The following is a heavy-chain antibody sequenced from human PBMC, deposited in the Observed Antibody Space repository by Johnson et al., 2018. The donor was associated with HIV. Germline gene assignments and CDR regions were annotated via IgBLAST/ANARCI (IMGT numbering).Heavy chain of an antibody. J-gene: IGHJ3*02. D-gene: IGHD3-10*01. CDR1: GFTFSNAW. Sequence: EQLVESGGGSVKSGGSLRASCAASGFTFSNAWMSWVRQAPGKGLEWVGRVKSKTDGGTIDYAAAVKGRFIISRDDSKNTLYLQMNGLKTEDTAMYYCTTMSALWFGDIHVFGDGFDIWGQWTMVTVSS. CDR2: VKSKTDGGTI. V-gene: IGHV3-15*01. CDR3: TTMSALWFGDIHVFGDGFDI.